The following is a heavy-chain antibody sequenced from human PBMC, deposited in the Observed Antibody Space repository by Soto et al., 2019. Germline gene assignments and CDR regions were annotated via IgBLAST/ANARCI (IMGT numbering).Heavy chain of an antibody. CDR2: ISYSGAT. V-gene: IGHV4-4*08. CDR3: ARESYFGSGATVVAY. Sequence: SETLSLTCTVSGASISGYHWSWIRQPPGKGLECLGYISYSGATNYNPSLKSRVTMSIDTSKNQFSLQLNSVTAADTAVYYCARESYFGSGATVVAYWGKRTLVTVSS. J-gene: IGHJ4*02. D-gene: IGHD3-10*01. CDR1: GASISGYH.